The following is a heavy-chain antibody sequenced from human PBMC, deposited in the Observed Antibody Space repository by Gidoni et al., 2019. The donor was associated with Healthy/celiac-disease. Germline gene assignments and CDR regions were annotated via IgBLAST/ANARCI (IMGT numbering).Heavy chain of an antibody. CDR3: ARSGADYGDYYKLDY. V-gene: IGHV1-69*04. CDR2: IIPILGIA. D-gene: IGHD4-17*01. Sequence: QVQLVQSGAEVKKPGSSVKVSCKASGGTFSSYAISWVRQAPGQGLEWMGRIIPILGIANYAQKFQGRVTITADKSTSTAYMELSSLRSEDTAVYYCARSGADYGDYYKLDYWGQGTLVTVSS. J-gene: IGHJ4*02. CDR1: GGTFSSYA.